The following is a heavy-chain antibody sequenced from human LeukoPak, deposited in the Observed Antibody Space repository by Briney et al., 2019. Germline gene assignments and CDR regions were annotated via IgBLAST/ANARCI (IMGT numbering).Heavy chain of an antibody. Sequence: GGSLRLSCAASAITFSNSWMNWVRQAPGKGLEWVSTIINSDGTTYYADSVRGRFTISRDNYKNTLYLQMNSLRAEDTAVYYCAKEYSGSFSPFPSYFDYWGQGTLVTVSS. V-gene: IGHV3-23*01. D-gene: IGHD1-26*01. CDR1: AITFSNSW. CDR3: AKEYSGSFSPFPSYFDY. CDR2: IINSDGTT. J-gene: IGHJ4*02.